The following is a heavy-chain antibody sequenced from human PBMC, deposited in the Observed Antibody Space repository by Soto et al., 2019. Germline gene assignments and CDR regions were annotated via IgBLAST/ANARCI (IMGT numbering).Heavy chain of an antibody. CDR2: IYYIGST. Sequence: PSETLSLTCTVSGGSISSGGYYWSWIRQHPGKGLEWVGYIYYIGSTYYNPSLRSRVTISVDTSKNQFSLKLRSVTAADTAVFYCAGLYPYESSGYHLNYWGQGALVTGSS. D-gene: IGHD3-22*01. V-gene: IGHV4-31*03. J-gene: IGHJ4*02. CDR3: AGLYPYESSGYHLNY. CDR1: GGSISSGGYY.